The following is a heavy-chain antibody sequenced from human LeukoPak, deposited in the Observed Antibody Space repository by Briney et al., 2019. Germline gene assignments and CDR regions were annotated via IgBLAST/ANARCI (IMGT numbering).Heavy chain of an antibody. V-gene: IGHV1-18*01. CDR2: IGSYGGDT. D-gene: IGHD3-22*01. CDR3: ARDLWNFYDDSGYYRDFDS. J-gene: IGHJ5*01. CDR1: TSR. Sequence: ASVKVSCKATSRISWVRQAPGQGLAWMGWIGSYGGDTYYAQKFQSRVTVTTDTSTSTVYMELRSLRSDDTAVYYCARDLWNFYDDSGYYRDFDSWGQGTLVTVSS.